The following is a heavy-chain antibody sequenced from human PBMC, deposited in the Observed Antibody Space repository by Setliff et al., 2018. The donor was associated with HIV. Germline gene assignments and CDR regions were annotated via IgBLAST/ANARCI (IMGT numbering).Heavy chain of an antibody. Sequence: HPGGSLRLSCAASGFTFSSYAMSWVRQAPGKGLEWVSDVSGSGGSTYYADSVKGRFTISRDNSKNTLYLQMNSLRAEDTAVYYCAKSTGTSHASFSFEIWGQGTMVTVSS. CDR3: AKSTGTSHASFSFEI. J-gene: IGHJ3*02. D-gene: IGHD3-3*01. CDR2: VSGSGGST. CDR1: GFTFSSYA. V-gene: IGHV3-23*01.